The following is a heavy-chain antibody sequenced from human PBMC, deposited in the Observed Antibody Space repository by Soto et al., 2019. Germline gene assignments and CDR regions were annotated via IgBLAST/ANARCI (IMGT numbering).Heavy chain of an antibody. CDR2: CDPEDGET. CDR3: ATGFPLRYFGSDAFDI. J-gene: IGHJ3*02. D-gene: IGHD3-9*01. V-gene: IGHV1-24*01. CDR1: GYTLTELS. Sequence: GASVKVSCKVSGYTLTELSMHWVRQAPGKGLEWMGGCDPEDGETIYAQKFQGRVTRTEDTSTDTAYMELSSLRSEDPAVYYCATGFPLRYFGSDAFDIWGQGTMVTVS.